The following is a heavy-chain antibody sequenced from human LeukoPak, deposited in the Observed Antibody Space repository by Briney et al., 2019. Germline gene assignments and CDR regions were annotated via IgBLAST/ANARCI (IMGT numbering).Heavy chain of an antibody. CDR2: ISAYNGNT. J-gene: IGHJ6*03. CDR1: GYTFTSYG. D-gene: IGHD2-2*01. V-gene: IGHV1-18*01. CDR3: ARDLYPGDIVVVPAAMEPTDYYYYMDV. Sequence: ASVKVSCKASGYTFTSYGISWVRQAPGQGLEWMGWISAYNGNTNYAQKLQGRVTMTTDTSTSTAYMELRSLRSDDTAVYYCARDLYPGDIVVVPAAMEPTDYYYYMDVWGKGTTVTVSS.